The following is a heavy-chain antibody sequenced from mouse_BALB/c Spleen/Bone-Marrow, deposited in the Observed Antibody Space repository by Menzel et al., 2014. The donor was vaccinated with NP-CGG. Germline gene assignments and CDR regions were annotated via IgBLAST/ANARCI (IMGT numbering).Heavy chain of an antibody. D-gene: IGHD1-1*02. Sequence: DVKLVESGGGLAKPGGSLKLSCAASGFTFSSYGVSWVRQTPEKGLEWVATISSGGSYTYYPDSVKGRFTISRDNAKNTLYLQMSSLRSEDTAMYYCTRQRGDYAMDYWGQGTSVTVSS. V-gene: IGHV5-9-3*01. J-gene: IGHJ4*01. CDR1: GFTFSSYG. CDR2: ISSGGSYT. CDR3: TRQRGDYAMDY.